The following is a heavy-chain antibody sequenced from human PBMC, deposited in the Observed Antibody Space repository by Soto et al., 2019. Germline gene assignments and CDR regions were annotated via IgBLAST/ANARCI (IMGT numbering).Heavy chain of an antibody. CDR1: GGSISSYS. CDR2: IYYSGSA. CDR3: ARAGVATIYPGNNWFDP. Sequence: PSETLSLTCIVSGGSISSYSWSWIRQPPRKGLEWIGYIYYSGSANYSPSLKSRVTMSVDKSKNQFSLNLSSVTAADTAMYYCARAGVATIYPGNNWFDPWGQGTLVTVSS. D-gene: IGHD5-12*01. V-gene: IGHV4-59*01. J-gene: IGHJ5*02.